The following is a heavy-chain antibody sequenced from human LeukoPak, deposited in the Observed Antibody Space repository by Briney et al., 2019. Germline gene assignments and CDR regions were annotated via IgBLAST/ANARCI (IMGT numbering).Heavy chain of an antibody. V-gene: IGHV4-34*01. CDR2: INHSGST. CDR3: ARGLYGDYFLFDF. Sequence: SETLSLTCAVYGGSFSGYFWTWVRQPPGKGLEWIGEINHSGSTNYNPSLTSRVTISADTSKNQFSLKLSSVTAADTAVYYCARGLYGDYFLFDFWGQGTLVTVSS. J-gene: IGHJ4*02. D-gene: IGHD4-17*01. CDR1: GGSFSGYF.